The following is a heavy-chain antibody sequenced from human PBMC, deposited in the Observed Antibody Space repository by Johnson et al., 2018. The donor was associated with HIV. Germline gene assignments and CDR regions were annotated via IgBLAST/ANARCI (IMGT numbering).Heavy chain of an antibody. J-gene: IGHJ3*02. CDR1: GFTFSSYA. Sequence: VQLVESGGGVVQPGRSLRLSCAASGFTFSSYAMHWVRQAPGKGLEWVAVISYDGSNKYYADSVKGRFTISRDNSKNTLYLQMNSLRAEDTAVYYCARERPGSGDGLGDAFDISGQGTMVTVSS. D-gene: IGHD5-12*01. CDR3: ARERPGSGDGLGDAFDI. V-gene: IGHV3-30*04. CDR2: ISYDGSNK.